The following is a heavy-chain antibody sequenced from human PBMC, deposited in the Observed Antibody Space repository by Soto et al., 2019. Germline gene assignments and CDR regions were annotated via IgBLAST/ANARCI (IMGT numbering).Heavy chain of an antibody. D-gene: IGHD6-25*01. CDR2: TNPKSGVT. CDR3: ARAHVRLQLGASDY. CDR1: GYSFTGYF. V-gene: IGHV1-2*02. Sequence: VQLVQSGAEVKKPGASVKVSCKASGYSFTGYFMHWVRQVPGQGLEWMGWTNPKSGVTKYPQKFQGRVTMTRDTSISTASMELTRLRSDDTDVYYCARAHVRLQLGASDYWGQGTLVTVSS. J-gene: IGHJ4*02.